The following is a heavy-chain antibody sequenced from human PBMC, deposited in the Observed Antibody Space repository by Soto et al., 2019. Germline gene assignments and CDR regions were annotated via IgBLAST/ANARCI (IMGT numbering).Heavy chain of an antibody. CDR1: GFSLSTSGVG. CDR3: AHLGGFLDAFDI. D-gene: IGHD3-3*01. J-gene: IGHJ3*02. Sequence: QITLKESGPTLVKPTQTLTLTCTFSGFSLSTSGVGVGWIRQPPGKALEWLALIYWDDDKRYSPSLKSRLTITKDTSKTQVVLTMTNMDPVDTATYYCAHLGGFLDAFDIWGQGTMVTVSS. V-gene: IGHV2-5*02. CDR2: IYWDDDK.